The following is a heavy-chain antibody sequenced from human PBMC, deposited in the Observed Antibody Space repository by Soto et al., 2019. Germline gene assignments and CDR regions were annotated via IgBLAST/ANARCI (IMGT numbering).Heavy chain of an antibody. CDR2: ISSSSSYT. Sequence: GXSLRLSCAASGFTFSDYYMSWIRQAPGKGLEWVSYISSSSSYTNYADSVKGRFTISRDNSKNTLYLQMYSPRTEDTAVYYCARDRVRAASYYFDYWGQGTLVTVSS. CDR1: GFTFSDYY. CDR3: ARDRVRAASYYFDY. V-gene: IGHV3-11*06. J-gene: IGHJ4*02. D-gene: IGHD1-1*01.